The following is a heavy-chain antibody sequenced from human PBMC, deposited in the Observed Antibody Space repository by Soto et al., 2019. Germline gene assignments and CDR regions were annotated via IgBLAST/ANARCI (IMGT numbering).Heavy chain of an antibody. CDR3: ARVTDVLIVVAP. D-gene: IGHD3-22*01. CDR2: IYYSGST. Sequence: PSETLSLTCTVSGGSISSGGYYWSWIRQHPGKGLEWIGYIYYSGSTYYNPSLKSRVTISVDTSKNQFSLKLSSVTAADTAVYYCARVTDVLIVVAPWGQGTLVTSPQ. J-gene: IGHJ5*02. V-gene: IGHV4-31*03. CDR1: GGSISSGGYY.